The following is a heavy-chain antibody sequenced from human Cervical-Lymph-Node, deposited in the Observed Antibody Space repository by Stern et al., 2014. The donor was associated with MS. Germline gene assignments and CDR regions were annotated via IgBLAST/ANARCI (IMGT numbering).Heavy chain of an antibody. CDR2: IKEDGSEK. CDR3: ARGMPFDY. J-gene: IGHJ4*02. CDR1: GFTFSTFW. V-gene: IGHV3-7*03. D-gene: IGHD2-2*01. Sequence: VQLEESGENLVQPGGSLRLSCVASGFTFSTFWMSWVRQAPGKGLEWVANIKEDGSEKYYVDSVKGRFTISRDNAKKSLYLQMNSLRDEDTAMYYCARGMPFDYWGQGTLVTVSS.